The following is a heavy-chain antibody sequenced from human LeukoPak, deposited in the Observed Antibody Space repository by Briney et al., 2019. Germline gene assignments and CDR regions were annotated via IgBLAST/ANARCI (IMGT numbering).Heavy chain of an antibody. D-gene: IGHD3-22*01. V-gene: IGHV1-2*02. J-gene: IGHJ5*02. CDR1: GYTFTGYY. Sequence: ASVKVSCKASGYTFTGYYMHWVRQAPGQGLEWMGWINPNSGGTNYAQKFQGRVTMTRDTSISAAYMELSRLRSDDTAVYYCAREYDSSGYGNWFDPWGQGTLVTVSS. CDR3: AREYDSSGYGNWFDP. CDR2: INPNSGGT.